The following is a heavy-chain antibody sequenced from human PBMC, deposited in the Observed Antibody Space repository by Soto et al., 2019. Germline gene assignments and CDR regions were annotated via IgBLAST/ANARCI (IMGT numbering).Heavy chain of an antibody. CDR1: GYTFTSYA. CDR2: INAGNGNT. J-gene: IGHJ5*02. Sequence: QVQLVQSGAEKKKPGASVKVSCKASGYTFTSYAMHWVRQAPGQRLEWMGWINAGNGNTKYSQKFQGRVTITRDTPASTAYMELSSLRSDDTAVYYCASDPYDFWSGSWWFDPWGQGTLVTVSS. CDR3: ASDPYDFWSGSWWFDP. D-gene: IGHD3-3*01. V-gene: IGHV1-3*05.